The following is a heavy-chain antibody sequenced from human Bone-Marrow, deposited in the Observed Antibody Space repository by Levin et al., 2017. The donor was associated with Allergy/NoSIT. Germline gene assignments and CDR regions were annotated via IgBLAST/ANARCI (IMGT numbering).Heavy chain of an antibody. Sequence: PGGSLRLSCKASGYTFTTYDINWVRQAPGQGLEWMGWLSPRSGDTGYTQNFQGRVTMAMDTSINTVYLELSSLRSEDTAVYYCVRVTSGWLDFDYWGQGTLVTVSS. D-gene: IGHD6-19*01. CDR1: GYTFTTYD. CDR2: LSPRSGDT. CDR3: VRVTSGWLDFDY. V-gene: IGHV1-8*01. J-gene: IGHJ4*02.